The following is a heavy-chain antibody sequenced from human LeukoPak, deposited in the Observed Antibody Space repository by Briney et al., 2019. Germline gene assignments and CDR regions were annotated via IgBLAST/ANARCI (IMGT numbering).Heavy chain of an antibody. V-gene: IGHV3-15*01. CDR1: GFPFTNAW. J-gene: IGHJ4*02. CDR2: IKSETGGVTT. CDR3: TTVTWTTVIEY. Sequence: PGGSLRLSCAASGFPFTNAWMSWVRQAPGKGLEWVGRIKSETGGVTTDYPAPVKGRFSISRDDSKNTLYLQMNSLKTEDTAVYYCTTVTWTTVIEYWGQGTLVTVSS. D-gene: IGHD4-17*01.